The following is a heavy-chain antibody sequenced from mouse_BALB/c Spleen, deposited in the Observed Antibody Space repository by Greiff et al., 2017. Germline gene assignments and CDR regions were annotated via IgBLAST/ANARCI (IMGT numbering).Heavy chain of an antibody. V-gene: IGHV10-1*02. CDR3: VRQDYYGYGAWFAY. Sequence: EVKLVESGGGLVQPKGSLKLSCAASGFTFNTYAMNWVRQAPGKGLEWVARIRSKSNNYATYYADSVKDRFTISRDDSQSMLYLQMNNLKTEDTAMYYCVRQDYYGYGAWFAYWGQGTLVTVSA. D-gene: IGHD1-2*01. CDR1: GFTFNTYA. J-gene: IGHJ3*01. CDR2: IRSKSNNYAT.